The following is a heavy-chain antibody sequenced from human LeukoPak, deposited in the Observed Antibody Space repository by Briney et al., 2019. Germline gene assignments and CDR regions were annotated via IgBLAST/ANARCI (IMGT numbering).Heavy chain of an antibody. Sequence: ASVKVSCKASGYTFTSYDINWVRQATGQGLEWMGWMNPNSGNTGYAQKFQGRVTITRNTSISTAYMELSSLRSEDTAVYYCAREGVSGSYLEYWGQGTPVTVSS. J-gene: IGHJ4*02. D-gene: IGHD1-26*01. CDR3: AREGVSGSYLEY. CDR1: GYTFTSYD. V-gene: IGHV1-8*03. CDR2: MNPNSGNT.